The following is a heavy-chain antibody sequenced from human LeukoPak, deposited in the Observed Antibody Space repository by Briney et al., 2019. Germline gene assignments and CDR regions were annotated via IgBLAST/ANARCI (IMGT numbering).Heavy chain of an antibody. V-gene: IGHV1-8*01. D-gene: IGHD2-15*01. Sequence: EASVKVSCKASGYTFTSYDINWVRQATGQGLEWMGWMNPNSGNTGYAQKFQGRVTMTRNTSISTAYMELSSLRSEDTAVYYCARGYCSGGNCYSVYNWFDPWGQGTLVTVSS. CDR3: ARGYCSGGNCYSVYNWFDP. J-gene: IGHJ5*02. CDR2: MNPNSGNT. CDR1: GYTFTSYD.